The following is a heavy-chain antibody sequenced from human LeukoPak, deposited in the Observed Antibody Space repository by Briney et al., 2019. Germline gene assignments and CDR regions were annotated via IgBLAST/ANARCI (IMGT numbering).Heavy chain of an antibody. J-gene: IGHJ4*02. V-gene: IGHV3-23*01. CDR3: AKFEFGF. Sequence: GGSLRLSCAVSGFTFSSYVMSWVRQAPGKGLEWVSAISGSGGNTYYADSVRGRFTISRDNSKNTLYLQMNSLRDEDTAVYYCAKFEFGFWGQGTLVTVSS. CDR1: GFTFSSYV. D-gene: IGHD3-16*01. CDR2: ISGSGGNT.